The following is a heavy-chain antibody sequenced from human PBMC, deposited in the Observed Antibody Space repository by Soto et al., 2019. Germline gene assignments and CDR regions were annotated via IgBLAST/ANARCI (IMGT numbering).Heavy chain of an antibody. CDR3: ARDKAEGDYYYYYGMDV. J-gene: IGHJ6*02. CDR2: IYHSGST. Sequence: TCAVSGGSISSSNWWSWVRQPPGKGLEWIGEIYHSGSTNYNPSLKSRVTISVDKSKNQFSLKLSSVTAADTAVYYCARDKAEGDYYYYYGMDVWGQGTTVTVSS. V-gene: IGHV4-4*02. D-gene: IGHD2-21*02. CDR1: GGSISSSNW.